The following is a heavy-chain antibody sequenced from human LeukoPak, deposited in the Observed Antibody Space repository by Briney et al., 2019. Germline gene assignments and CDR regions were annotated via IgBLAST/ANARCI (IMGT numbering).Heavy chain of an antibody. D-gene: IGHD6-19*01. Sequence: GESLKISCKGSGYSFTSYWIGWVRQMPGKGLEWLGILNPGDSDTRYSPSFQSQVTISADKSISTANLQWSSLKASDTAMYYCARRIGSGWYDYWGQGTLVTVSS. J-gene: IGHJ4*02. CDR1: GYSFTSYW. V-gene: IGHV5-51*01. CDR2: LNPGDSDT. CDR3: ARRIGSGWYDY.